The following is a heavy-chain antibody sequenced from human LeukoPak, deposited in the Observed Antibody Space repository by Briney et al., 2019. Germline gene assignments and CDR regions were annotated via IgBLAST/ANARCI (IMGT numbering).Heavy chain of an antibody. J-gene: IGHJ4*02. CDR1: GGSFSGYY. D-gene: IGHD2-15*01. CDR2: INHGGST. CDR3: ARGPHCSGGSCYSPVFDY. V-gene: IGHV4-34*01. Sequence: PSETLSLTCAVYGGSFSGYYWSWIRQPPGKGLEWIGEINHGGSTNYNPSLKSRVTMSVDTSKNQVSLKVTSVTAADTAVYYCARGPHCSGGSCYSPVFDYWGQGTLVSVSS.